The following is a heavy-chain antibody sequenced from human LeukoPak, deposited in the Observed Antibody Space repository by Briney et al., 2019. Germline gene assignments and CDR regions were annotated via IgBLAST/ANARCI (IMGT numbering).Heavy chain of an antibody. V-gene: IGHV3-23*01. Sequence: PGGSLRLSCAASGFTFSNYAMSWVRQAPGKGLEWVSGISGSGDSSFSADSVKGRFSVSRDNSKNTLYLEMSSLSAEDTAVYHCAKDRLYCSSSRCPSDLAAAGTWYYFDHWGQGTLVTVSS. CDR2: ISGSGDSS. D-gene: IGHD2-2*01. CDR3: AKDRLYCSSSRCPSDLAAAGTWYYFDH. J-gene: IGHJ4*02. CDR1: GFTFSNYA.